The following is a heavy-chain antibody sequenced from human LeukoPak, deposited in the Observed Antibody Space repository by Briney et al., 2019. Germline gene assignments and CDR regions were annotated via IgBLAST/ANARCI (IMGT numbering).Heavy chain of an antibody. V-gene: IGHV4-4*07. Sequence: PSETLSLTCTVSGVSISSYYWSWIRQPAGKGLEWIGRIHTSGSTNYNPSLKSRVTMSVDTSKNQFSLKLSSVTAADTAVYYCARVRITIFGVVIIGGEFDYWGQGTLVTVSS. D-gene: IGHD3-3*01. J-gene: IGHJ4*02. CDR2: IHTSGST. CDR3: ARVRITIFGVVIIGGEFDY. CDR1: GVSISSYY.